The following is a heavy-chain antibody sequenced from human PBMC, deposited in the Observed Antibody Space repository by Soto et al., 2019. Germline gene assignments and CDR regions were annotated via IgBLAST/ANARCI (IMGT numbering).Heavy chain of an antibody. J-gene: IGHJ4*02. Sequence: EVQLVESGGGLVQLGGSLRLSCEASGFTFSTYWMHWVRQAPGKGLVCVSRIKSDGSGTYYADSVEGRFTISRDNAQNTLYRQMNSLRADDTAVYYCVRGDGDYHDGNGYLGRHWGQGTLVTVSS. V-gene: IGHV3-74*01. CDR2: IKSDGSGT. CDR1: GFTFSTYW. D-gene: IGHD3-22*01. CDR3: VRGDGDYHDGNGYLGRH.